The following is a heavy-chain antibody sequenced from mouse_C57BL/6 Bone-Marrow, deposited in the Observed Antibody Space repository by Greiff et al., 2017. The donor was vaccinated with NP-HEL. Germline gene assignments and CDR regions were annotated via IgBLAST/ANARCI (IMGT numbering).Heavy chain of an antibody. Sequence: EVKLVESGGGLVQPGGSLKLSCAASGFTFSDYGMAWVRQAPRKGPEWVAFISNLAYSIYYADTVTGRFTISRETAKNTLYLEMSRLRSEDTAMYYCARLGLTGTCLFDYWGQGTTLTVSS. D-gene: IGHD4-1*01. CDR3: ARLGLTGTCLFDY. V-gene: IGHV5-15*01. CDR1: GFTFSDYG. J-gene: IGHJ2*01. CDR2: ISNLAYSI.